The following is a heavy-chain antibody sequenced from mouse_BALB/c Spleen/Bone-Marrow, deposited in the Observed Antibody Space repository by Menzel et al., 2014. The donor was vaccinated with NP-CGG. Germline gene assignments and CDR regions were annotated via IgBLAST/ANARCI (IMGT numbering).Heavy chain of an antibody. CDR3: GKIKYYGNLFF. CDR1: GCDFSRYW. D-gene: IGHD1-1*01. V-gene: IGHV4-1*02. Sequence: VQLQQSGGGLVQPGGSLKLSCAASGCDFSRYWMSWVRQAPGKGLEWIGEINPDSSTINYTLSLKDKFIISRDNAENTLFQQMSKVRSEDTAIYYCGKIKYYGNLFFWGAGTPVTVSS. J-gene: IGHJ1*01. CDR2: INPDSSTI.